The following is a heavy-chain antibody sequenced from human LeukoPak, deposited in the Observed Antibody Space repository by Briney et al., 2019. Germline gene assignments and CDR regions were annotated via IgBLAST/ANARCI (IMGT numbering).Heavy chain of an antibody. Sequence: GASVKVSCKASGGTFSSYAISWVRQAPGQGLEWMGGIIPIFGTANYAQKFQGRVTITADKSTSTAYMELSSLRSEDTAVYYCARLPAVAGTLKAYYYYYYMDVWGKGTTVTVSS. CDR1: GGTFSSYA. V-gene: IGHV1-69*06. J-gene: IGHJ6*03. CDR3: ARLPAVAGTLKAYYYYYYMDV. CDR2: IIPIFGTA. D-gene: IGHD6-19*01.